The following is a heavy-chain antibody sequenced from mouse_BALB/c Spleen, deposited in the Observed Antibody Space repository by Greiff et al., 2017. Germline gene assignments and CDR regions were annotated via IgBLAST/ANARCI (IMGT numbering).Heavy chain of an antibody. J-gene: IGHJ4*01. CDR3: ARRTTVVAHYYAMDY. D-gene: IGHD1-1*01. CDR2: IDPYDSET. CDR1: GYTFTSYW. V-gene: IGHV1-74*01. Sequence: VQLQQPGAELVRPGASVKLSCKASGYTFTSYWMNWVKQRPEQGLEWIGRIDPYDSETHYNQKFKGKAILTVDKSSSTAYMQLSSLTSEDSAVYYCARRTTVVAHYYAMDYWGQGTSVTVSS.